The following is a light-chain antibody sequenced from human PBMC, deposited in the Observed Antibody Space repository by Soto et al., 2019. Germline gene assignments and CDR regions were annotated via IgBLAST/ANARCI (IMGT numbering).Light chain of an antibody. J-gene: IGKJ3*01. CDR3: QQSFTTPFT. CDR1: QTIGTY. CDR2: VAS. Sequence: DIQMTQSPSSLSASVGDRVTITCRASQTIGTYLNWYQQTPGKAPKLLIYVASRLQSGVPSRFSGRGSGTDFTLTISSLQPEDVATYYCQQSFTTPFTFGPGTKVEIK. V-gene: IGKV1-39*01.